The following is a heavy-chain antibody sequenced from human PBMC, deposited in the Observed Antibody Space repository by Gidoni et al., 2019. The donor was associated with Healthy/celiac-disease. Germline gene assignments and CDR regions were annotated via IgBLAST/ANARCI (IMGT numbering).Heavy chain of an antibody. J-gene: IGHJ4*02. CDR1: GFTFSSYS. CDR2: ISSSSSTI. V-gene: IGHV3-48*01. Sequence: ELPLVESGGGLVQPGGSLRLSCAASGFTFSSYSMNWVRQAPGKGMEWVSYISSSSSTIYYADSVKGRFNIYRDNAKNSRYLQMNSLRAEDTAVYYCARGSYYDSSGYSDNFDYWGQGTLVTVSS. D-gene: IGHD3-22*01. CDR3: ARGSYYDSSGYSDNFDY.